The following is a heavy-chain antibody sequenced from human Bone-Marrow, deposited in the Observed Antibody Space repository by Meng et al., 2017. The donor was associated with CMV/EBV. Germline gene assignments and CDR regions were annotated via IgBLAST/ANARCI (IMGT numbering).Heavy chain of an antibody. CDR2: ISAYSGDT. Sequence: ASVKVSCKTSGYTFTTFDINWVRQAPGQGLEWMALISAYSGDTKYAQKFQGRVTLTPDTSTRTAYMEIRSLRSDDTAVYFCARGGGDDGLDFWGQGTLVTVYS. CDR1: GYTFTTFD. J-gene: IGHJ4*02. CDR3: ARGGGDDGLDF. V-gene: IGHV1-18*01. D-gene: IGHD3-10*01.